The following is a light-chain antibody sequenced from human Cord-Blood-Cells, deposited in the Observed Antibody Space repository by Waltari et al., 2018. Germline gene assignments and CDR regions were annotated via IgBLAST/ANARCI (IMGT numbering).Light chain of an antibody. V-gene: IGKV3-15*01. J-gene: IGKJ1*01. CDR3: QQYNNWPPT. CDR2: GAS. CDR1: QSVSSN. Sequence: EIVMTQSPATLSVSPGERATFSCRASQSVSSNLAWYQQKPGQPPRLLIYGASTRATGIPARFSGSGSGTEFTLTISSLQSEDFAVYYCQQYNNWPPTFGQGTKVEIK.